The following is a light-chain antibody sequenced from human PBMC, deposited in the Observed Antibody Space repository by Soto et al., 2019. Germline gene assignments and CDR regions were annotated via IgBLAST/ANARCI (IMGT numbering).Light chain of an antibody. CDR3: HPRSNWYT. Sequence: EIVLTQSPATLSLSPGERATLSCRASQSVSSYLAWYQQKPGQAPRLLIYDASNRATGIPARFSGSGSGKDFTLTISSLEPEDFAVYYCHPRSNWYTFGQGTKLEIK. CDR2: DAS. V-gene: IGKV3-11*01. J-gene: IGKJ2*01. CDR1: QSVSSY.